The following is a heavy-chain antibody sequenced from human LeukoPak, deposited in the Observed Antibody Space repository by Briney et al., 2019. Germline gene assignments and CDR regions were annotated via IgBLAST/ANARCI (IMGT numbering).Heavy chain of an antibody. CDR1: GGSISSSSYY. V-gene: IGHV4-39*07. CDR3: ARDSHQLLPWFDP. Sequence: SETLSLTCTVSGGSISSSSYYWGWIRQPPGKGLEWIGSIYYSGSTYYNPSLKSRVTISVDTSKNQFSLKLSSVTAADTAVYYCARDSHQLLPWFDPWGQGTLVTVSS. D-gene: IGHD2-2*01. J-gene: IGHJ5*02. CDR2: IYYSGST.